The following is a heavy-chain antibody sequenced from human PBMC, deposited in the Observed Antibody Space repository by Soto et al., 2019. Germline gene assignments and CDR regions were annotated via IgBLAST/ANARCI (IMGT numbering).Heavy chain of an antibody. CDR3: ARDLRFFERGYSYLDAFDL. J-gene: IGHJ3*01. CDR1: GGSISLYY. V-gene: IGHV4-59*01. CDR2: IYYSGST. D-gene: IGHD3-3*01. Sequence: SETLSLTGTVSGGSISLYYCSWIRQPPWRGLESIGHIYYSGSTNYNPSLKSRVTISVDTSKSQFSLKLKSVTAADTAVYYCARDLRFFERGYSYLDAFDLSGQARRVNVSS.